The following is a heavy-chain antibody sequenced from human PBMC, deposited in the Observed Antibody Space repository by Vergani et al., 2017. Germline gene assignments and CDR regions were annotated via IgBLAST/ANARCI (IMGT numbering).Heavy chain of an antibody. D-gene: IGHD5-18*01. J-gene: IGHJ2*01. CDR2: IYYSGST. V-gene: IGHV4-39*01. CDR3: ARGKGVLHLWYPSWLFDR. Sequence: QLQLQESGPGLVKPSATLSLTCSVSGASIRSSNYYWGWIRPPPGKGLEWIACIYYSGSTYYNPSLRSRVTISVDTSKNQFSLKLSSVTAADTALYYCARGKGVLHLWYPSWLFDRWGHGTLVTV. CDR1: GASIRSSNYY.